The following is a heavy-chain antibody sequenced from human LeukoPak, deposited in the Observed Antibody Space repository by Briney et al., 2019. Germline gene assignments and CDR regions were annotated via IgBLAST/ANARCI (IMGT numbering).Heavy chain of an antibody. CDR1: GYTFASYD. CDR2: MNPNSGNT. CDR3: AKARIVGATIQAFDI. J-gene: IGHJ3*02. D-gene: IGHD1-26*01. Sequence: GSVKVSCKASGYTFASYDIHWVRQATGQGLEWMGWMNPNSGNTGYAQKFQGRVTMTRNTSISTAYMELSSLRSDDTAVYYCAKARIVGATIQAFDIWGQGTMVTVSS. V-gene: IGHV1-8*01.